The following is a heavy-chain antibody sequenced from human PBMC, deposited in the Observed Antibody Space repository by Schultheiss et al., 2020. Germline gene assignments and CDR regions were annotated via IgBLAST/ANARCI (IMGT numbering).Heavy chain of an antibody. CDR1: GFTFGDYA. V-gene: IGHV3-49*03. D-gene: IGHD3-10*01. CDR3: TRERGYKGSGSLYGY. CDR2: IRSKAYGGTT. J-gene: IGHJ4*02. Sequence: GESLKISCTASGFTFGDYAMSWFRQAPGKGLEWVGFIRSKAYGGTTEYAASVKGRFTISRDDSKSIAYLQMNSLKTEDTAVYYCTRERGYKGSGSLYGYWGQGTLVTVSS.